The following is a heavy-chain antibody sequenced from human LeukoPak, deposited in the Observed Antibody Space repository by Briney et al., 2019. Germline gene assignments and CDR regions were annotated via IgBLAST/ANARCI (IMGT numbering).Heavy chain of an antibody. CDR1: GFTFSSYT. V-gene: IGHV3-21*01. CDR3: ARRMGRDGYNPNWFDP. Sequence: GGSLRLSCAASGFTFSSYTMNWVRQAPGKGLEWVSSISSSSTYIYYADSVKGRYTISRDNAKNSLYLQMSSLRAEDTAVYYCARRMGRDGYNPNWFDPWGQGTLVTVSS. CDR2: ISSSSTYI. D-gene: IGHD5-24*01. J-gene: IGHJ5*02.